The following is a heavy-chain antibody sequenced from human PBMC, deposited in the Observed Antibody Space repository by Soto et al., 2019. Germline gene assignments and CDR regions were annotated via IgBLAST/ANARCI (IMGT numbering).Heavy chain of an antibody. Sequence: QVQLQESGPGLVRPSQTLSLTCTVSGASIISLDYYWTWIRQPPGKGLEWIGHIYHTGATYYNPSLEVRLGRPVDTSTTPFSLKLGSVTAEDTAVFYCARGAVVSRVRGVRGGTGFDPWGQGTLVTVSS. D-gene: IGHD3-10*01. J-gene: IGHJ5*02. CDR1: GASIISLDYY. V-gene: IGHV4-30-4*01. CDR3: ARGAVVSRVRGVRGGTGFDP. CDR2: IYHTGAT.